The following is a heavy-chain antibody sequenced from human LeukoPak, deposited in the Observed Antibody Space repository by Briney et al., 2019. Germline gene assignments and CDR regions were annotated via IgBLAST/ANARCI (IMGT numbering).Heavy chain of an antibody. CDR2: IYSGGST. J-gene: IGHJ4*02. CDR3: ARRRGVTFGDFDY. CDR1: GFTVSSND. Sequence: HPGGSLRLSCAASGFTVSSNDMSWVRQAPGKGLECISVIYSGGSTDYADSVKGRLTISRDNSKNTLYLQMNSLRAEDTAVYYCARRRGVTFGDFDYWGQGTLVTVSS. D-gene: IGHD3-10*01. V-gene: IGHV3-53*01.